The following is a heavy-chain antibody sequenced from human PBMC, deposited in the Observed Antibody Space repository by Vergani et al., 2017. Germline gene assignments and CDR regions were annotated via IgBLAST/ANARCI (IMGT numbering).Heavy chain of an antibody. CDR2: IIWNSNRI. D-gene: IGHD6-6*01. J-gene: IGHJ5*02. CDR1: GFISAGYG. Sequence: EVQLVESGGGLVLPGRSLRLSCVASGFISAGYGMHWVRQAPGKGLAWVSGIIWNSNRIGYADSVKGRFTISRDNAKNSLYLQMNSLRAEDTALYYCANDVGASSGAGLFDPWGQGTLVTVAS. V-gene: IGHV3-9*02. CDR3: ANDVGASSGAGLFDP.